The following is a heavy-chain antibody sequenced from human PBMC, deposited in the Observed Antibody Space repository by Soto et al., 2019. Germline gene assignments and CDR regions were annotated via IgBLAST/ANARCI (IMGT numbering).Heavy chain of an antibody. Sequence: GGSLRLSCAASGFTFSSYWMHWVRQAPGKGLVWVSRINSDGSSTSYADSVKGRFTISRDNAKNTLYLQMNSLRAEDTAVYYCAREVVTIFGIGYYGMDVWGQGTTVTVSS. CDR1: GFTFSSYW. D-gene: IGHD3-3*01. CDR3: AREVVTIFGIGYYGMDV. V-gene: IGHV3-74*01. J-gene: IGHJ6*02. CDR2: INSDGSST.